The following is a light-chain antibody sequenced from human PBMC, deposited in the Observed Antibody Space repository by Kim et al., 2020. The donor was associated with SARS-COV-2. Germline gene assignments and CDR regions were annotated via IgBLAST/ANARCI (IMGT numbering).Light chain of an antibody. V-gene: IGLV2-14*03. CDR2: DVS. Sequence: GQWITISCTGTSSDIGDYNFVSWYQQHPGKAPKLMIYDVSHRPSGVSNRFSGSKSANTASLTISGLQAEDEAHYYCATYTSSNTLLFGGGTQLTVL. CDR1: SSDIGDYNF. CDR3: ATYTSSNTLL. J-gene: IGLJ2*01.